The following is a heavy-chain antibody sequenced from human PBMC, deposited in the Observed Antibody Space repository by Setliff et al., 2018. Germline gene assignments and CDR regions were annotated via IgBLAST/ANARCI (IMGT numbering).Heavy chain of an antibody. V-gene: IGHV1-46*03. J-gene: IGHJ3*02. Sequence: ASVKVSCKASGYTLSKYYMHWVRQAPGQGLEWMGIINPSGGLTKYAQKFQGRVTMTSDTSTNTVYLEVSSLRSEDMAVYFCARDRFYNSWSGTSITAPHDAFDIWGQGTMVTVS. CDR2: INPSGGLT. CDR3: ARDRFYNSWSGTSITAPHDAFDI. D-gene: IGHD3-3*01. CDR1: GYTLSKYY.